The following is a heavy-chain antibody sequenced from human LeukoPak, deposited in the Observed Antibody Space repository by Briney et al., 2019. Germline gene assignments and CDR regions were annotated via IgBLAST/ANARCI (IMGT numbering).Heavy chain of an antibody. CDR1: GGXLSTYY. V-gene: IGHV4-59*01. J-gene: IGHJ4*02. CDR3: AGMRITTPTVRTLDY. D-gene: IGHD1-14*01. CDR2: IYYTGST. Sequence: SETLSLTCTVSGGXLSTYYWTWIRQPPAKGLEWIGFIYYTGSTNFNPSLKSRVTISVDTSKNQFSLKLSSVTAADTAVYYCAGMRITTPTVRTLDYWGQGTLVTVSS.